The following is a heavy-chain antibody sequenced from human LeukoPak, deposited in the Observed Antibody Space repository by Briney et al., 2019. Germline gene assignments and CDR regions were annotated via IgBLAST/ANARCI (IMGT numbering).Heavy chain of an antibody. D-gene: IGHD5-12*01. CDR3: ARVPNLLWLRPYFDY. CDR2: IYHSGST. V-gene: IGHV4-39*07. J-gene: IGHJ4*02. Sequence: SETLSLTCTVSGGSISSSSYYWGWIRQPPGKGLEWIGSIYHSGSTYYNPSLKSRVTISVDTSKNQFSLKLSSVTAADTAVYYCARVPNLLWLRPYFDYWGQGTLVTVSS. CDR1: GGSISSSSYY.